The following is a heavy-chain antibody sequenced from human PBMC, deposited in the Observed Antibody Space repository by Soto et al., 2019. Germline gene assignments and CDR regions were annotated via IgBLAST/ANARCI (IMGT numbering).Heavy chain of an antibody. CDR1: GYTFTIYY. Sequence: AAVKVSCKACGYTFTIYYMHWVRQAPGQGLEWMGIINPSGGSTSYAQKFQGRVTMTRDTSTSTVYMELSSLRSEDTAVYYCARDGLVLFKDKTYYDFWSGYYYYGMDVWGQGTTVTVSS. V-gene: IGHV1-46*01. CDR2: INPSGGST. D-gene: IGHD3-3*01. J-gene: IGHJ6*02. CDR3: ARDGLVLFKDKTYYDFWSGYYYYGMDV.